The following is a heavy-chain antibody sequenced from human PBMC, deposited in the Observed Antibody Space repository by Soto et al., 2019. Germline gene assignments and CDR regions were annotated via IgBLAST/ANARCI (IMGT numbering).Heavy chain of an antibody. Sequence: GGSLRLSCAASGFTFSSYSMNWVRQAPGKGLEWVSSISSSSSYIYYADSVKGRFTISRDNAKNSLYLQMNSLRAEDTAVYYCARGVGDSSGYYYAWGQGTLVTVSS. V-gene: IGHV3-21*01. CDR2: ISSSSSYI. D-gene: IGHD3-22*01. J-gene: IGHJ5*02. CDR1: GFTFSSYS. CDR3: ARGVGDSSGYYYA.